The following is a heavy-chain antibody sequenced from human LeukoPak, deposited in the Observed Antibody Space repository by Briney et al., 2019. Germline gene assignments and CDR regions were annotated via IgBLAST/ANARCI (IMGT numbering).Heavy chain of an antibody. CDR1: GGSISSGGYY. D-gene: IGHD2-21*02. J-gene: IGHJ5*02. Sequence: PSETLSLTCTVSGGSISSGGYYWSWIRQHPGKGLEWIGYIYYSGSTYYNPSLKSRVTISVDTSKNQFSLKLSSVTAADAAVYYCARGLLFSWFDPWGQGTLVTVSS. CDR3: ARGLLFSWFDP. CDR2: IYYSGST. V-gene: IGHV4-31*03.